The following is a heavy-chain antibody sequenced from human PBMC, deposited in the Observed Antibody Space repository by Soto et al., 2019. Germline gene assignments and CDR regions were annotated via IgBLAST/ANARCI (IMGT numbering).Heavy chain of an antibody. J-gene: IGHJ4*02. Sequence: SETLSLTCTVSGGSISSYYWSWIRQPPGKGLEWIGYIYCSGSTNYNPSLKSRVTISVDTSKNQFSLKLSSVTAADTAVYYCARGYHDILTGYPFDYWGQGTLVTSPQ. CDR2: IYCSGST. CDR3: ARGYHDILTGYPFDY. CDR1: GGSISSYY. D-gene: IGHD3-9*01. V-gene: IGHV4-59*01.